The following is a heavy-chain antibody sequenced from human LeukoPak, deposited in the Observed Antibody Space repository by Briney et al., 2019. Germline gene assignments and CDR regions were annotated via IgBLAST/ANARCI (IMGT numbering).Heavy chain of an antibody. Sequence: RASVKVCCKSSGYTFTSYYMHWVRQAPGQGLEWMGIINPSGGSTSYAQKFQGRGTMTRDMSTSTVYMELSSLRSEDTAVYYCASVSGGYCSGGSCYSIDYWGQGTLVTVSS. CDR2: INPSGGST. D-gene: IGHD2-15*01. V-gene: IGHV1-46*01. J-gene: IGHJ4*02. CDR3: ASVSGGYCSGGSCYSIDY. CDR1: GYTFTSYY.